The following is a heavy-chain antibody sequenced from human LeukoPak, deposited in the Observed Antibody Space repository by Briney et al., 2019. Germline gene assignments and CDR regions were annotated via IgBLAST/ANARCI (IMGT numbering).Heavy chain of an antibody. CDR2: ITGSGDGT. V-gene: IGHV3-23*01. CDR1: GFTFSTYD. D-gene: IGHD6-19*01. Sequence: GGSLRLSCAASGFTFSTYDMSWVRQAPGKGLEWVLSITGSGDGTYYADFVKGRFTISRDNSKNTLYLQMNSLRAEDTAVYYCAKGGSSGYYLFDYWGQGTLVTVSS. J-gene: IGHJ4*02. CDR3: AKGGSSGYYLFDY.